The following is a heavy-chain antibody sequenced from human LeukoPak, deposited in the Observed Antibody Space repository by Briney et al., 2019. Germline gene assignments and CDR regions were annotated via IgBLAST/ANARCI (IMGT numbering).Heavy chain of an antibody. CDR1: GFTFSSYA. Sequence: GGSLRLSCAASGFTFSSYAMHWVRQAPGKGLEWVAVISYDGSNKYYADSVKGRFTISRDNSKNTLYLQMNSLRAEDTALYYCARDLNYWGQGTLVTVSS. J-gene: IGHJ4*02. CDR3: ARDLNY. V-gene: IGHV3-30*04. CDR2: ISYDGSNK.